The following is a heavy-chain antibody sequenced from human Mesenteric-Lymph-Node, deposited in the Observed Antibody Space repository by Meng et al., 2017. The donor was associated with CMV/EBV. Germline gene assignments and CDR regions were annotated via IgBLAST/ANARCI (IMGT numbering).Heavy chain of an antibody. J-gene: IGHJ3*02. CDR1: GFTFSSYA. D-gene: IGHD4-23*01. CDR2: ISYDGSNK. V-gene: IGHV3-30*04. CDR3: ARDLDYGGNRAMGAFDI. Sequence: GGSLRLSCAASGFTFSSYAMHWVRQAPGKGLEWVAVISYDGSNKYYADSVKGRFTFSRDNAKNSLYLQMNSLRAEDTAVYYCARDLDYGGNRAMGAFDIWGQGTMVTVSS.